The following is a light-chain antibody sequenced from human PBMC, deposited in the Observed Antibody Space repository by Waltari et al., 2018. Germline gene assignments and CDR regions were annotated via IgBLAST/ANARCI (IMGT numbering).Light chain of an antibody. V-gene: IGKV3-15*01. CDR1: QSVGTK. CDR2: GAS. Sequence: EIVMTQSPVTLSVSPGERATLSCRASQSVGTKLAWYQQKPGQAPRLLIYGASTRATGIAARFSGSGSGTEFSLTISSLQSEDFAVYFCQQYRDWPRTFGHGTKVETK. J-gene: IGKJ1*01. CDR3: QQYRDWPRT.